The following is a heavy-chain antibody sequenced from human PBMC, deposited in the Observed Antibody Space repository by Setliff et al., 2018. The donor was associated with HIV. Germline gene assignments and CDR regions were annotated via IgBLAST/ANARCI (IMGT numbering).Heavy chain of an antibody. CDR3: TAALWHLVDH. D-gene: IGHD2-21*01. CDR1: GFTFSNTW. CDR2: NKSKTDGGTT. V-gene: IGHV3-15*07. J-gene: IGHJ4*02. Sequence: GGSLRLSCAASGFTFSNTWMNWVRQAPGKGLEWVGRNKSKTDGGTTDYAAPVKGRFTISRDDSKNTLNLQLNSLRSEDTAVYYFTAALWHLVDHWGQGTLVTVSS.